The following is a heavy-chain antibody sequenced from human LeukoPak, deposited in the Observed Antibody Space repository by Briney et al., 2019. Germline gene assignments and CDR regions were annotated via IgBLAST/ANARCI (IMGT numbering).Heavy chain of an antibody. V-gene: IGHV3-53*01. J-gene: IGHJ4*02. CDR3: ARDHRHADDSSGYWA. CDR2: IYSGGST. CDR1: GLTVSSNY. Sequence: PGGSLRLSCAASGLTVSSNYMSWVRQAPGKGLEWVSVIYSGGSTYYADSVKGRFTISRDNSKNTLYLQMNSLRAEDTAVYYCARDHRHADDSSGYWAWGQGTLVTVSS. D-gene: IGHD3-22*01.